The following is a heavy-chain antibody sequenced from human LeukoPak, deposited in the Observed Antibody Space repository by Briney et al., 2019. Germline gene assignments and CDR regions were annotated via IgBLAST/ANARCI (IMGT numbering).Heavy chain of an antibody. D-gene: IGHD3-3*01. CDR2: ISAYNGNT. J-gene: IGHJ6*02. V-gene: IGHV1-18*01. CDR3: ARVADYDFWSGYFTYYYGMDV. CDR1: GYTFTSYG. Sequence: GASVKVSCKASGYTFTSYGISWVRQAPGQGLEWMGWISAYNGNTNYAQKLQGRVTMTTDTSTSTAYMELRSLRSDDTAVYYCARVADYDFWSGYFTYYYGMDVWGQGTTVTVSS.